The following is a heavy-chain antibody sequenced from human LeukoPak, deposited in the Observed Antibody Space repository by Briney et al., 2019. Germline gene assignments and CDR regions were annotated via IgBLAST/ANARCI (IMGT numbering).Heavy chain of an antibody. V-gene: IGHV3-33*01. CDR2: TWSDGSDK. Sequence: PGGYLRLSCAASGFTVSSYGFHWVRPAPGKGLDWVAVTWSDGSDKYYSDSVGGRFTISRDNSDDTLYLRMDSLRAQDTAVYFCARTLGGYNYGPYDSWGQGTLVGVSS. D-gene: IGHD5-18*01. CDR3: ARTLGGYNYGPYDS. CDR1: GFTVSSYG. J-gene: IGHJ4*02.